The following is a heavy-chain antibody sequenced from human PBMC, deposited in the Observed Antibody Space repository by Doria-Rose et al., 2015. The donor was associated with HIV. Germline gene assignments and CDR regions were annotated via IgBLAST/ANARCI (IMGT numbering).Heavy chain of an antibody. CDR3: GSGSGWYSDH. CDR1: GFMFSNSW. J-gene: IGHJ4*02. Sequence: EVQLVESGGGLVQPGGSLRVSCAASGFMFSNSWMNWIRQAPGKGLEWVANIKYDGSAKWNLDSVTRRFTISRDNAKNSLYLQMNSLRAEDTAVYYCGSGSGWYSDHWGQGTLVTVSS. V-gene: IGHV3-7*01. CDR2: IKYDGSAK. D-gene: IGHD6-19*01.